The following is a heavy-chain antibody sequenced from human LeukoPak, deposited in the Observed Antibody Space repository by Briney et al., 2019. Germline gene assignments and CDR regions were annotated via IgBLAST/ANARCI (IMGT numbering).Heavy chain of an antibody. Sequence: ASVKVSCKASGYTFTSCDIYWVRQAPGQGLEWMGWMNPNSGNTGYGQSFQGRITMTRDISIGTAYMGLSNLTSEDTAIYYCTRGSSGRRDNWGQGTLVTVSA. D-gene: IGHD6-19*01. CDR1: GYTFTSCD. V-gene: IGHV1-8*01. J-gene: IGHJ4*02. CDR3: TRGSSGRRDN. CDR2: MNPNSGNT.